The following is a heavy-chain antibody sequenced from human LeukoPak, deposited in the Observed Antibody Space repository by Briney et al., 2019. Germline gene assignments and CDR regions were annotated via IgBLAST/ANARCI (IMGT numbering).Heavy chain of an antibody. V-gene: IGHV3-74*01. J-gene: IGHJ5*02. CDR2: INSDGSST. Sequence: GGSLRLPCAASGFTFSSYWMHWVRQAPGKGLVWVSRINSDGSSTSYADSVKGRFTISRDNAKNTLYLQMNSLRAEDTAVYYCASSEAAGDWFDPWGQGTLVTVSS. CDR3: ASSEAAGDWFDP. CDR1: GFTFSSYW. D-gene: IGHD6-25*01.